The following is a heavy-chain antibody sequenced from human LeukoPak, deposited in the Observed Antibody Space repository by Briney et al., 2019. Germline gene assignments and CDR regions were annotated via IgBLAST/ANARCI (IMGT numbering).Heavy chain of an antibody. D-gene: IGHD3-3*01. V-gene: IGHV1-24*01. CDR2: FDPEQAKT. CDR3: ATRGGDFWSGFEN. J-gene: IGHJ4*02. CDR1: GDSPTDLN. Sequence: GASVKVSCKVSGDSPTDLNIQWVRQAPAKGLECLGGFDPEQAKTIYAQNFQGRVTMTEDASTDTAYMELNSLKSEDTAVYYCATRGGDFWSGFENWGQGTLVTVSS.